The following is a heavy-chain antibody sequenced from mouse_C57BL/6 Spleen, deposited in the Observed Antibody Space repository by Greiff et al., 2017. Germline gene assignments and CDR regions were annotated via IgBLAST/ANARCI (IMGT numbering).Heavy chain of an antibody. CDR1: GYTFTSYW. D-gene: IGHD1-1*01. J-gene: IGHJ3*01. V-gene: IGHV1-61*01. CDR3: ARSSYGSTQFAY. Sequence: VQLQQPGAELVRPGSSVKLSCKASGYTFTSYWMDWVKQRPGQGLEWIGNIYPSDSETHYNQKFKDKATLTVDKSSSTAYMQLSSLTSEDSAVYYCARSSYGSTQFAYWGQGTLVTVSA. CDR2: IYPSDSET.